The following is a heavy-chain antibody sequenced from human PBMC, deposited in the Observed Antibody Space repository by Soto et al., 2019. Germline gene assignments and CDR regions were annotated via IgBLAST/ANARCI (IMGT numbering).Heavy chain of an antibody. J-gene: IGHJ4*02. CDR3: ARDHLRYNWNDGFDY. CDR1: GFTFSSYA. Sequence: QVQLVESGGGVVQPGRSLRLSCAASGFTFSSYAMHWVRQAPGKGLEWVAVISYDGSNKYYADSVKGRFTISRDNSKNTLYLQMNSLRTEDTAVYYCARDHLRYNWNDGFDYWGQGTLVTVSS. V-gene: IGHV3-30-3*01. CDR2: ISYDGSNK. D-gene: IGHD1-1*01.